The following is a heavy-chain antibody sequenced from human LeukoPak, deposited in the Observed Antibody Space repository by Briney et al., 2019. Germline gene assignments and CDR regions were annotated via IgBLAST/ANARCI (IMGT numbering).Heavy chain of an antibody. D-gene: IGHD6-13*01. CDR1: GYTFTSYD. V-gene: IGHV1-8*01. CDR3: ARRPRSLLQLARFDP. J-gene: IGHJ5*02. Sequence: ASLKVSCKASGYTFTSYDINWVPQATGQGRKWMVWRNPNSGNTGYAQKFPGRVTMTRNTSISTAYMELSSLRSEDTAVYYCARRPRSLLQLARFDPWGQGTLVTVSS. CDR2: RNPNSGNT.